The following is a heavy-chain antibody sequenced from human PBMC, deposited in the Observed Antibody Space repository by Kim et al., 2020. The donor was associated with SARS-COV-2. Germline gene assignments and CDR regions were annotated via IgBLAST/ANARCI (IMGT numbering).Heavy chain of an antibody. D-gene: IGHD1-26*01. CDR1: GFTFSSYS. CDR3: ARDMIRDWSGSWDY. Sequence: GGSLRLSCAASGFTFSSYSMNWVRQAPGKGLEWVSSISSSSSYIYYADSVKGRFTISRDNAKNSLYLQMNSLRAEDTAVYYCARDMIRDWSGSWDYWGQGTLVTVSS. J-gene: IGHJ4*02. V-gene: IGHV3-21*01. CDR2: ISSSSSYI.